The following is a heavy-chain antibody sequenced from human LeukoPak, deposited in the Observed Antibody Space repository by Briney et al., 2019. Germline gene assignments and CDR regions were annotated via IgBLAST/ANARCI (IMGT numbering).Heavy chain of an antibody. CDR2: IKQDGSEK. Sequence: TGGSLRLSCAASGFTFSSYWMSWVRQAPGKGLEWVANIKQDGSEKYYVDSVKGRFTISRDNAKNSLYLQMNSLRAEDTAVYYCGSGTYYFDYWGQGTLVTVSP. CDR3: GSGTYYFDY. CDR1: GFTFSSYW. V-gene: IGHV3-7*01. D-gene: IGHD3-10*01. J-gene: IGHJ4*02.